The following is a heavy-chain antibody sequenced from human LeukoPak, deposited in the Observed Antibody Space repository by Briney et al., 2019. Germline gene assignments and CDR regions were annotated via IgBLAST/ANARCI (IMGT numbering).Heavy chain of an antibody. D-gene: IGHD3-9*01. CDR3: ARNKYYDILTGYIYYGMDV. J-gene: IGHJ6*02. Sequence: KSSETLSLTCAVYGGSFSGYYWSWIRQPPGKGLEWIGEINHSGSTNYNPSLKSRVTISVDTSKNQFSLKLTSVTAADTAVYNCARNKYYDILTGYIYYGMDVWGQGTTVTVSS. V-gene: IGHV4-34*01. CDR2: INHSGST. CDR1: GGSFSGYY.